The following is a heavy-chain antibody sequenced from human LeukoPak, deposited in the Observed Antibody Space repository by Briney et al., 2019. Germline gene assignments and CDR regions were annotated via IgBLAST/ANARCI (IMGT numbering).Heavy chain of an antibody. CDR2: IIPIFGTA. Sequence: SVKVSCKASGGTFSSYAISWVRQAPGQGLEWVGGIIPIFGTANYAQKFQGRVTITADESTSTAYMELRSLRSDDTAVYYCARISRSGTYYFDYWGQGTLVTVSS. CDR1: GGTFSSYA. CDR3: ARISRSGTYYFDY. D-gene: IGHD3-3*01. J-gene: IGHJ4*02. V-gene: IGHV1-69*13.